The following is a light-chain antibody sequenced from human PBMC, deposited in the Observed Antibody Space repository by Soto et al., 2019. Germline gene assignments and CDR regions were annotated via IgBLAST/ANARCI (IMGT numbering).Light chain of an antibody. Sequence: QSALTQPPSASGTPGQRVTISCSGSNSNIGSNTVNWYQQFPGTAPKLLIYSNSQRPSGVPDRFSASKSGPSAPLAISGLQSEDEADYYCAAWDDSLNGPRFGGGTKLTVL. J-gene: IGLJ2*01. V-gene: IGLV1-44*01. CDR1: NSNIGSNT. CDR2: SNS. CDR3: AAWDDSLNGPR.